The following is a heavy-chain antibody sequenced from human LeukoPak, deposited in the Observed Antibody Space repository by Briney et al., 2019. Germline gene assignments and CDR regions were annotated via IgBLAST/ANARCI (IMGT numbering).Heavy chain of an antibody. CDR1: GFTFSSCW. Sequence: GGSLRLSCAASGFTFSSCWMSWVRQAPGKGLEWVANIKQDGSEKYYVDSVKGRFTISRDNAKNSLYLQMNSLRAEDTAVYYCARVKVEGYFDWFLPDFYYYGMDVWGQGTTVTVSS. V-gene: IGHV3-7*01. J-gene: IGHJ6*02. CDR2: IKQDGSEK. D-gene: IGHD3-9*01. CDR3: ARVKVEGYFDWFLPDFYYYGMDV.